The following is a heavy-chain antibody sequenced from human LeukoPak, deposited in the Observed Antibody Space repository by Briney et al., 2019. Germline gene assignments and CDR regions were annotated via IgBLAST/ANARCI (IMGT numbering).Heavy chain of an antibody. V-gene: IGHV3-30-3*01. CDR1: GFTFSSYA. Sequence: AGGSLRLSCAASGFTFSSYAMHWVRQAPGKGLEWVAVISYDGSNKYYADSVKGRFTVSRDNAKNSLYLQMDSLRAEDTAVYYCARDPSGTYYPRVSGALDIWGQGTMVTVSS. J-gene: IGHJ3*02. CDR3: ARDPSGTYYPRVSGALDI. D-gene: IGHD1-26*01. CDR2: ISYDGSNK.